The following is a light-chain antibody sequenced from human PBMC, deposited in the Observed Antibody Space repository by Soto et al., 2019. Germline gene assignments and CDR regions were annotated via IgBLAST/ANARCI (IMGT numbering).Light chain of an antibody. CDR3: QQYGRSPWT. V-gene: IGKV3-20*01. Sequence: EIVLTQSPATLSLSPGERATLSCRARQSVSSYLAWYQQKPGQAPRLLIYGASSRATGIPDRFSASRSGTDVTLTISRLETEDCAVYDCQQYGRSPWTFGQGTKVDI. CDR1: QSVSSY. CDR2: GAS. J-gene: IGKJ1*01.